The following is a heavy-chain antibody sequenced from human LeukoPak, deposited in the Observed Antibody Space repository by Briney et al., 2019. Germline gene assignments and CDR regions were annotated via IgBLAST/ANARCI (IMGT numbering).Heavy chain of an antibody. CDR3: ARSAVYYYYYYMDV. J-gene: IGHJ6*03. Sequence: GGSLRLSCAASGFTFDDYGMNWVRQAPGKGLEWVSGINWNGGSTGYADSVKGRFTISRDNAKNSLYLQMNSLRAEDTALYYCARSAVYYYYYYMDVWGKGTTVTVSS. D-gene: IGHD6-25*01. CDR1: GFTFDDYG. CDR2: INWNGGST. V-gene: IGHV3-20*04.